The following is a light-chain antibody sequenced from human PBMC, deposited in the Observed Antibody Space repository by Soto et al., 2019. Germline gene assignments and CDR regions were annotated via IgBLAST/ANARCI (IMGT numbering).Light chain of an antibody. CDR3: LQSSTTPWT. V-gene: IGKV1-39*01. CDR2: AAS. Sequence: IQMTQSPSSLSASVGDRVTITCRASQSVSKFLSWYHQKPGKAPKLLIFAASTLQSGVPSRFSGSGSGTDFTLTISSLQPEDFATYYCLQSSTTPWTFDQGTKVEIK. CDR1: QSVSKF. J-gene: IGKJ1*01.